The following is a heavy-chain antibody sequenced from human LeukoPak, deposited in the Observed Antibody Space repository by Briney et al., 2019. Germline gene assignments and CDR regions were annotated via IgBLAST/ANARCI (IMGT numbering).Heavy chain of an antibody. D-gene: IGHD3-9*01. V-gene: IGHV1-2*02. Sequence: ASVKVSCKASGYTFNDHFIHWVRQAPGQRPEWVGWMDPKSGGTRFAPNFQGRVTLTRDTSVCAAYMELSSLTSDDTAVYYCVRAGAFYDILGVWGPGTTVAVSS. CDR2: MDPKSGGT. J-gene: IGHJ6*02. CDR1: GYTFNDHF. CDR3: VRAGAFYDILGV.